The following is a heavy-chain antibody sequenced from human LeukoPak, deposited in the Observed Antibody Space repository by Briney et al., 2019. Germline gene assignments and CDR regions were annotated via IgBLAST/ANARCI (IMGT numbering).Heavy chain of an antibody. J-gene: IGHJ4*02. V-gene: IGHV3-23*01. Sequence: GGSLRLSCAASGFTFSSYAMSWVRQAPGKGLEWVSAISGSGGSTYYADSVKGRFTITRDNSKNTLYLQMNSLRAEDTAVYYCAKVTGKYSGLTDYWGQGTLVTVSS. CDR2: ISGSGGST. CDR3: AKVTGKYSGLTDY. D-gene: IGHD5-12*01. CDR1: GFTFSSYA.